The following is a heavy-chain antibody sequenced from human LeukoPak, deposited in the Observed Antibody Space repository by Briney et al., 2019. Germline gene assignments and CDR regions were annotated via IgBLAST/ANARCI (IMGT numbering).Heavy chain of an antibody. D-gene: IGHD2-8*01. V-gene: IGHV4-39*07. CDR3: ASGYCTNGVCWADAFDI. CDR1: GGSISSSSYY. CDR2: INHSGST. Sequence: SETLSLTCTVSGGSISSSSYYWGWIRQSPGKGLEWIGEINHSGSTNYNPSLKSRVTISVDTSKNQFSLKLSSVTAADTAVYYCASGYCTNGVCWADAFDIWGQGTMVTVSS. J-gene: IGHJ3*02.